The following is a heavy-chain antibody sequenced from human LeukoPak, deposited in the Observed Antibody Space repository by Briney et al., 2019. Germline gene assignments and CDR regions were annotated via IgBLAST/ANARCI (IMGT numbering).Heavy chain of an antibody. V-gene: IGHV1-8*03. Sequence: GASVKVSCKASGYTFTSYDINWVRQATGQGLEWMGWMNPNSGNTGYAQKFQGRVTITRNTSISTAYMELSSLRSEDTAVYYCASSVRGYSGYAFDYWGQGTLVTVSS. CDR1: GYTFTSYD. J-gene: IGHJ4*02. D-gene: IGHD5-12*01. CDR3: ASSVRGYSGYAFDY. CDR2: MNPNSGNT.